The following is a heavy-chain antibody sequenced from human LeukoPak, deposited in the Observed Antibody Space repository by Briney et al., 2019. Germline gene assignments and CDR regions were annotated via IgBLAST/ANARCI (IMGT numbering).Heavy chain of an antibody. CDR2: INQDGSEE. CDR3: VRDGGVSGYDLLDY. CDR1: GFNFGRFW. Sequence: PGGSLRLSCATSGFNFGRFWMSWVRQAPGKGLEWVAHINQDGSEEHYMDSVKARFIISRDNAKNSLSLQMDSLRAEDTAVYYCVRDGGVSGYDLLDYWGQGTLVTVSS. J-gene: IGHJ4*02. D-gene: IGHD5-12*01. V-gene: IGHV3-7*01.